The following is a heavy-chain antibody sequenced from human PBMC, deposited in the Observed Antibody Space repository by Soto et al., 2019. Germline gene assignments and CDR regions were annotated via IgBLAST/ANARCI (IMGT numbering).Heavy chain of an antibody. CDR2: IHPSGDT. V-gene: IGHV1-46*01. CDR3: VRGYCTTTPCSGDFQH. Sequence: QVQLVQSGAEVKKPGASVKVACKASGYKFTTYFIHWVRQAPGQGLEWMGMIHPSGDTGYGQKFRGRVTMTIDTSTTTAYMELRNLTSEATAIYFSVRGYCTTTPCSGDFQHWGQGTLVTVSS. D-gene: IGHD2-8*01. J-gene: IGHJ1*01. CDR1: GYKFTTYF.